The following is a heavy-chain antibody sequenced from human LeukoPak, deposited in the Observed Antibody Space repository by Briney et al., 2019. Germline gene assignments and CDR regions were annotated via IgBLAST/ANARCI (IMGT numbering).Heavy chain of an antibody. J-gene: IGHJ4*02. CDR2: IYPGDSDT. CDR1: GYSFTSYW. V-gene: IGHV5-51*01. CDR3: ATNAEAGYYDSSGYLNY. D-gene: IGHD3-22*01. Sequence: GESLKISCKGSGYSFTSYWIGWVRQMPGKGLEWMGIIYPGDSDTRYSPSFQGQVTISADKSISTAYLQWSSLKASDTAMYYCATNAEAGYYDSSGYLNYWGQGTLVPVSS.